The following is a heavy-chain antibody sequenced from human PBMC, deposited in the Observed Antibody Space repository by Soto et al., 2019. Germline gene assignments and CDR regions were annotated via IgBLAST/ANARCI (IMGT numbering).Heavy chain of an antibody. CDR1: GGSSSSGGYY. V-gene: IGHV4-31*03. CDR2: IYYSGST. J-gene: IGHJ4*02. CDR3: ARGAHYYGSGSHFDY. Sequence: SETLVLTCPVSGGSSSSGGYYWSWIRQHPGKGLEWIGYIYYSGSTYYTPSLKSRVTISVDTSKNQFSLKLSSVTAAETAVYYCARGAHYYGSGSHFDYWAQGTLVTVSS. D-gene: IGHD3-10*01.